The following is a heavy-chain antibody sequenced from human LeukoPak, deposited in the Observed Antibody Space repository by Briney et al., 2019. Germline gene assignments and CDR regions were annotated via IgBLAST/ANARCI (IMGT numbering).Heavy chain of an antibody. D-gene: IGHD3-10*01. CDR1: GFTFSSYA. Sequence: PGGSLRLSCAASGFTFSSYAMSWVRQAPGKGLEWVSAISGSGGSTYYADPVKGRFTISRDNSKNTLYLQMNSLRAEDTAVYYCAKDGIVLLWFREYDPYYFDYWGQGTLVTVSS. V-gene: IGHV3-23*01. CDR2: ISGSGGST. CDR3: AKDGIVLLWFREYDPYYFDY. J-gene: IGHJ4*02.